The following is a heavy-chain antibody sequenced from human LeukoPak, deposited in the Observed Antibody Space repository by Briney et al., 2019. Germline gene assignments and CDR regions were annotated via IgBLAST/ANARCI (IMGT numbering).Heavy chain of an antibody. J-gene: IGHJ4*02. V-gene: IGHV4-39*07. CDR2: ILYSGST. CDR3: ARERVDYLRDGVFDN. CDR1: GDSISSSMFY. Sequence: SETLSLTCTVSGDSISSSMFYWGWIRQSPGGGLEWIGNILYSGSTYYNPSLNSRVTISVDTSKNQFSLKLSSVTAADTAAYYCARERVDYLRDGVFDNWGQGALVTVSS. D-gene: IGHD5-24*01.